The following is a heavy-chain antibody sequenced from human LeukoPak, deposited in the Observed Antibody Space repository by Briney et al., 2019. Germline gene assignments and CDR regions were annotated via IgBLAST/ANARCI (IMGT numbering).Heavy chain of an antibody. CDR2: IHTSGSA. J-gene: IGHJ3*02. V-gene: IGHV4-4*07. CDR3: ARVGAFQGDGFDI. D-gene: IGHD3-3*02. Sequence: PSETMSLTCTVSTGSINNHYWSWIRQPAGKGLEWIGRIHTSGSANYNPSLWSRVTMSVDTSKNQFSLRVTSVTAADTAAYYCARVGAFQGDGFDIWGQGAMVTVSS. CDR1: TGSINNHY.